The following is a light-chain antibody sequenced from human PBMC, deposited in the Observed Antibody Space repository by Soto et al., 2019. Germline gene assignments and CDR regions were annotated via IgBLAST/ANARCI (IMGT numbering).Light chain of an antibody. CDR1: QSVSSN. J-gene: IGKJ5*01. CDR2: GAS. Sequence: EIVMTQSPPTLSVTPGERATLSCRPSQSVSSNLAWYQQKPGQAPRLLIYGASTRATAIPARFSGSGSGTDFTLTISSLEPEDFAVYYCQQRSNWPPITFGQGTRLEIK. CDR3: QQRSNWPPIT. V-gene: IGKV3-15*01.